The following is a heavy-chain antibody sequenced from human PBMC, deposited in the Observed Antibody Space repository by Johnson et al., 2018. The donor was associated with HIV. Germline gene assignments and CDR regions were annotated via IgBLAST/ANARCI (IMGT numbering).Heavy chain of an antibody. V-gene: IGHV3-66*01. CDR3: ARVKGITVFGVVRPHGAFDI. CDR2: LHRDGTT. D-gene: IGHD3-3*01. CDR1: GFTFSSYG. Sequence: VQLVESGGGVVQPGGSLRLSCAASGFTFSSYGMNWVRQTPGKGLEWVSILHRDGTTYYADSVKGRFTISRDNSKNTLYLQMNSLRVEDTAVYYCARVKGITVFGVVRPHGAFDIWGQGTMVTVSS. J-gene: IGHJ3*02.